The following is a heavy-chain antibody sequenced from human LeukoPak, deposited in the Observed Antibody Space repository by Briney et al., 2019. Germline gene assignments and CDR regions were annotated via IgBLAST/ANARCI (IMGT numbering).Heavy chain of an antibody. V-gene: IGHV3-21*01. D-gene: IGHD6-13*01. CDR2: ISSSSNYI. CDR1: GFTFSSYS. Sequence: PAESLRLSCTASGFTFSSYSMNWVRQAQAQGLDLVSSISSSSNYIYYSDSMKGRFTISRDNAKSSLYLQMNSLRAEDTAVYYCAREGIAGYYFDYWGQGTLITVSS. CDR3: AREGIAGYYFDY. J-gene: IGHJ4*02.